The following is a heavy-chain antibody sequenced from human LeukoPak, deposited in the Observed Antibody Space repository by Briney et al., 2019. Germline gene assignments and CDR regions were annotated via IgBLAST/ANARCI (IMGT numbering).Heavy chain of an antibody. V-gene: IGHV1-2*02. CDR3: AIVPEWELLAPFDY. CDR1: GYSFTSYW. D-gene: IGHD1-26*01. J-gene: IGHJ4*02. CDR2: INPNSGGT. Sequence: GESLKISCKGSGYSFTSYWIGWVRQMPGKGLEWMGWINPNSGGTNYAQKFQGRVTMTRDTSISTAYMELSRLRSDDTAVYYCAIVPEWELLAPFDYWGQGTLVTVSS.